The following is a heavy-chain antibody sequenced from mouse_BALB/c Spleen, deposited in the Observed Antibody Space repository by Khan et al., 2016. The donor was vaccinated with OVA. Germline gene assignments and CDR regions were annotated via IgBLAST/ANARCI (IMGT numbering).Heavy chain of an antibody. CDR1: GFSLTNYG. Sequence: QVQLKQSGPGLVAPSQSLSITCTISGFSLTNYGVHWVRQPPGKGLEWLVVIWNDGSTTYNSALKSRLTIRKDNSKSQVFLKMNRLQTEDTSMYFCARQPYYHYNIMDYWGQGTSVTVSS. J-gene: IGHJ4*01. CDR3: ARQPYYHYNIMDY. V-gene: IGHV2-6-1*01. CDR2: IWNDGST. D-gene: IGHD2-10*01.